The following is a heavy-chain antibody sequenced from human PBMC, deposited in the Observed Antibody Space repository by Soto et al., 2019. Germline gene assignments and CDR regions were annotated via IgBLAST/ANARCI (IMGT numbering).Heavy chain of an antibody. CDR2: ISYDGINK. Sequence: PGGSLRLSCAASGFTFNTFGIHWVRQAPGKGLEWVAVISYDGINKYYADSVKGRFNISRDNSKNTLYLQMNSLRGEDTAVYYCAKDRLVTWFSSSWYRSGRRLGGMDVWGQGTTVTVSS. V-gene: IGHV3-30*18. D-gene: IGHD6-13*01. CDR1: GFTFNTFG. CDR3: AKDRLVTWFSSSWYRSGRRLGGMDV. J-gene: IGHJ6*02.